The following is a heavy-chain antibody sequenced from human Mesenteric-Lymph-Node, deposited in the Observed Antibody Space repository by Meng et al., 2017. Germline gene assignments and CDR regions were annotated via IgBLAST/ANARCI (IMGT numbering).Heavy chain of an antibody. V-gene: IGHV3-66*02. Sequence: GGSLRLSCAASGFTVSDNSMTWVRQAPGRGLEWVALIYYEGSAYYADSVKGRFTISKDNSRNTLYLQMDSLRVEDTAVYYCTTYCSSGDCPLGFDPWGQGTLVTVSS. CDR1: GFTVSDNS. CDR2: IYYEGSA. CDR3: TTYCSSGDCPLGFDP. D-gene: IGHD2-2*01. J-gene: IGHJ5*02.